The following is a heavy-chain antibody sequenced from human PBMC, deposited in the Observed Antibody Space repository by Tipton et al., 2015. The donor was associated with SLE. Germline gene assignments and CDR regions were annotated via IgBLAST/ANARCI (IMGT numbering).Heavy chain of an antibody. CDR2: ISYDGSKR. Sequence: SLRLSCAASGPSCSSFAMHWVRQAPGKGLEWVALISYDGSKRYDADSVKGRFTISRDNSKNTLYLQMRSLGGEDTAIYYCARDISRITLVVITGAPYRMHVWGQWTPVTVS. D-gene: IGHD3-22*01. J-gene: IGHJ6*02. V-gene: IGHV3-30*04. CDR3: ARDISRITLVVITGAPYRMHV. CDR1: GPSCSSFA.